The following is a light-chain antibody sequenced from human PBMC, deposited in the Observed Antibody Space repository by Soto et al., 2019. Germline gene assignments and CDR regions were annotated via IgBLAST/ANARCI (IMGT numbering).Light chain of an antibody. J-gene: IGKJ1*01. V-gene: IGKV1-5*01. CDR3: QRYDSSLT. Sequence: DIQMTQSPSTLSASVGDRVTITCRASQSISGWLAWYQQKPGKAPKLLIYDASRLESGVPSRFSGSGSGTEFTLPISSLQPDDFATYYCQRYDSSLTFGQGTKVEIK. CDR2: DAS. CDR1: QSISGW.